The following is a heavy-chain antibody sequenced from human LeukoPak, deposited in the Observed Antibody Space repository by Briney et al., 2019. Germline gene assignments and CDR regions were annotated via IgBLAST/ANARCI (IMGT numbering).Heavy chain of an antibody. CDR2: IRQDGDEK. CDR1: GFSLSRYW. CDR3: AREGDTSPGLDY. J-gene: IGHJ4*02. V-gene: IGHV3-7*01. Sequence: GGSLRLSCTASGFSLSRYWMSWVRQAPGKGLEWVANIRQDGDEKHYVDSVKGRLTISRDNAENSVYLQMTSLRAEDTAVYFCAREGDTSPGLDYWGQGALVTVSS.